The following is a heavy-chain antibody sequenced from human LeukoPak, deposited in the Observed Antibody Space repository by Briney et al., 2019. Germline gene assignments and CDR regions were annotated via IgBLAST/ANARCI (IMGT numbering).Heavy chain of an antibody. Sequence: EASVKVSCKASGYTFTSYGINWVRQAPGQGLEWMGWISAYNGNTNYAQKLRGRVTMTTDTSTSTAYMELRSLRSDDTAVYYCARERESSSWPSYYYYYGMDVWGKGTTVTVSS. CDR3: ARERESSSWPSYYYYYGMDV. V-gene: IGHV1-18*04. CDR1: GYTFTSYG. D-gene: IGHD6-13*01. CDR2: ISAYNGNT. J-gene: IGHJ6*04.